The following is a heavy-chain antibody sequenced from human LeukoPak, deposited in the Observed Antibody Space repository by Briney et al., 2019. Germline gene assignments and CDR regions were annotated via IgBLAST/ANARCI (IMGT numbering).Heavy chain of an antibody. CDR2: IYTSGST. V-gene: IGHV4-4*07. CDR3: ARVLAYDFWSGYAFDI. J-gene: IGHJ3*02. D-gene: IGHD3-3*01. Sequence: SETLSLTCTVSGGSISSYYWSWIRQPAGKGLEWIGRIYTSGSTNYNPSLKSRVTMSVDTSKNQFSLKLSSVTAADTAVYYCARVLAYDFWSGYAFDIWGRGTMVTVSS. CDR1: GGSISSYY.